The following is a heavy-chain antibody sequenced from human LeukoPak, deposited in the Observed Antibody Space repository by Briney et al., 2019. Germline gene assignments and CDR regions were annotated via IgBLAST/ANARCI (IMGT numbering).Heavy chain of an antibody. J-gene: IGHJ6*04. Sequence: GASVKVSCKASGYTFTGYYMHWVRQAPGQGLEWMGWINPNSGGTNYAQKFQGRVTMTRDTSISTAYMELSRLRSDDTAVYYCARPTRIQLWYQTLDVWGKGTTVTVSS. CDR1: GYTFTGYY. CDR3: ARPTRIQLWYQTLDV. D-gene: IGHD5-18*01. CDR2: INPNSGGT. V-gene: IGHV1-2*02.